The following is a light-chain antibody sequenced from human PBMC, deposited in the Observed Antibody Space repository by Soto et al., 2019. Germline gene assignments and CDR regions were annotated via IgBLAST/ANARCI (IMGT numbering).Light chain of an antibody. CDR2: DAS. CDR1: QSVSSY. J-gene: IGKJ5*01. V-gene: IGKV3-11*01. CDR3: QQRSNWPRT. Sequence: EIVLTQSPATLSLSPGERATLSCRASQSVSSYLAWYQQKPGQPPRLLIYDASNRATGIPAGFSGSGSGTDFTLTISSLEPEDFAVYYCQQRSNWPRTFGQGTRLEIK.